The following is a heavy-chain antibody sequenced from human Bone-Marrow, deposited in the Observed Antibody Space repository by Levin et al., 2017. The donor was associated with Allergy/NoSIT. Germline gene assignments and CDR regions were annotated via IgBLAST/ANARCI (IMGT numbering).Heavy chain of an antibody. CDR2: INPKTGGT. Sequence: GESLKISCDASGYIFDDHYMHWVRQAPGQGLEWMGWINPKTGGTNYAPKFQGRVTMTTETSMTTAYMDLRRLTYADTAVYYCARASQWLVPDFWGQGTLVTVS. CDR3: ARASQWLVPDF. D-gene: IGHD6-19*01. V-gene: IGHV1-2*02. J-gene: IGHJ4*02. CDR1: GYIFDDHY.